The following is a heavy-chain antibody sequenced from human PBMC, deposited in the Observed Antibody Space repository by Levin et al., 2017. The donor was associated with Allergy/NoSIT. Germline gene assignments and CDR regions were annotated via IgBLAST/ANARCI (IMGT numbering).Heavy chain of an antibody. J-gene: IGHJ4*02. CDR1: GGSISSTSYY. V-gene: IGHV4-39*01. Sequence: PGGSLRLSCTVSGGSISSTSYYWGWIRQPPGKGLEWIGSIYYSGSTYYNPSLKSRVAISLDTSKNQFSLKLSSVTAADTAVYYCARLDSSRYYLGLDYWGQGTLVTVSS. CDR2: IYYSGST. D-gene: IGHD3-22*01. CDR3: ARLDSSRYYLGLDY.